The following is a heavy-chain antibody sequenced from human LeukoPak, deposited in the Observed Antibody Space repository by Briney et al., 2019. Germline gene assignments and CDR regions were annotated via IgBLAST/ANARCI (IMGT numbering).Heavy chain of an antibody. J-gene: IGHJ5*02. Sequence: SETLSLTCAVYGGSFSGYYWSWIRQPPGKGLEWIGEINHSGSTNYNPSLKSRVTISVDTSKNQFSLKLSSVTAADTAVYYCARVFTMVRGVKLGNWFDPWGQGTLVTVSS. D-gene: IGHD3-10*01. CDR2: INHSGST. CDR1: GGSFSGYY. CDR3: ARVFTMVRGVKLGNWFDP. V-gene: IGHV4-34*01.